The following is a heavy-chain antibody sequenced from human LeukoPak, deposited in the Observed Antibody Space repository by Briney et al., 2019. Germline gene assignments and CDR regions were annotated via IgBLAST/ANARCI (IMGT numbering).Heavy chain of an antibody. Sequence: SETLSLTCSVSGGSISSSTYYWGWIRQPPGKGLEWIGSIYSGGSAYYNPSLKSRITISVDTSKNQFSLRLTSVTAADTAVYYCARHRRLAQGGVWDESIDYWGQGTLVTVSS. CDR1: GGSISSSTYY. CDR2: IYSGGSA. D-gene: IGHD3-3*01. V-gene: IGHV4-39*01. CDR3: ARHRRLAQGGVWDESIDY. J-gene: IGHJ4*02.